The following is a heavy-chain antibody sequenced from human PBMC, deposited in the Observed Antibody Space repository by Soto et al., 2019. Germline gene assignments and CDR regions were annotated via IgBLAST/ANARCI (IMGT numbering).Heavy chain of an antibody. CDR1: GFTFSSYG. V-gene: IGHV3-33*01. Sequence: GGSLRLSCAASGFTFSSYGMHWVRQAPGKGLEWVAVIWYDGSNKYYADSVKGRFTISRDNSKNTLYLQMNSLRAEDTAVCYCARDPLVDTAMVFDYWGQGTLVTVSS. CDR3: ARDPLVDTAMVFDY. J-gene: IGHJ4*02. D-gene: IGHD5-18*01. CDR2: IWYDGSNK.